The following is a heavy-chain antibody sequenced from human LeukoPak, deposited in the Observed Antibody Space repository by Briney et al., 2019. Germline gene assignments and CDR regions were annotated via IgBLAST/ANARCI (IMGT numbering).Heavy chain of an antibody. CDR1: GYTFTGYY. Sequence: GASVKVSCKASGYTFTGYYMHWVRQAPGQGLEWMGRINPNSGGTNYAQKFQGRVTMTRDTSISTAYMELSRLRSDDTAVYYCARAGKYYYDSSGYYHFDYWGQGTLVTVSS. J-gene: IGHJ4*02. CDR2: INPNSGGT. V-gene: IGHV1-2*06. CDR3: ARAGKYYYDSSGYYHFDY. D-gene: IGHD3-22*01.